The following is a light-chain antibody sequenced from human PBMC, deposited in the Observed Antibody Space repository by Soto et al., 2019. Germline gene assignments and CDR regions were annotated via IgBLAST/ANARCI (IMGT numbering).Light chain of an antibody. V-gene: IGLV2-8*01. CDR2: EVT. CDR1: GTYNS. CDR3: SSYAGSNNLL. J-gene: IGLJ2*01. Sequence: QSALTQPPSASGSPGQSVTISCTGVGTYNSVSWYQQHPGKAPKLIISEVTKRPSGVPDRFSGSKSGNTASLTVSGLQAEDEADYYCSSYAGSNNLLFGGGTKLTVL.